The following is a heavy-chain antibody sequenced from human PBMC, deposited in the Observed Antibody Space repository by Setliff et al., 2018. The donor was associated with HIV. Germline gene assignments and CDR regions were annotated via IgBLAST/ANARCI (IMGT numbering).Heavy chain of an antibody. CDR2: IYTSGST. CDR1: GGSISSGSYY. CDR3: ARHRGSAYAKARFFDY. Sequence: SETLSLTCTVSGGSISSGSYYWSWSRQPAGTGLAWIGHIYTSGSTNYNASLKSRGTISVDTSKNQFTLKQSYVTAADTAVYYCARHRGSAYAKARFFDYWGQGTLVTVTS. J-gene: IGHJ4*02. V-gene: IGHV4-61*09. D-gene: IGHD2-8*01.